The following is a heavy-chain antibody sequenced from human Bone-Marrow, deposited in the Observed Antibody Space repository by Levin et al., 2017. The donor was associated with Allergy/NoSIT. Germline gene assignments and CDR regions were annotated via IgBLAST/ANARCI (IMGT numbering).Heavy chain of an antibody. CDR2: FDPEDGDT. CDR1: GYSLTQLS. V-gene: IGHV1-24*01. Sequence: ASVKVSCKISGYSLTQLSIHWVRQAPGKGLEWMGGFDPEDGDTVYAQKFQGRVVMTEDTSTDTTYMDLSSLRFEDTAVYYCATELGGGGYFDCWGQGTLVTVSS. J-gene: IGHJ4*02. CDR3: ATELGGGGYFDC. D-gene: IGHD3-16*01.